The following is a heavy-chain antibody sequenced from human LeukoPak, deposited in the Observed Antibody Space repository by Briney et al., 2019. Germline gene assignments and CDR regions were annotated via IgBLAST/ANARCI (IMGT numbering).Heavy chain of an antibody. D-gene: IGHD6-19*01. CDR2: ISTSSSYI. CDR3: ARGSSGWSAGYYYGMDV. J-gene: IGHJ6*02. V-gene: IGHV3-21*01. CDR1: GFTFSSYS. Sequence: PGGSLRLSCAASGFTFSSYSMNWVRQAPGKGLEWVSSISTSSSYIYYADSVKGRFTISRDNAKNSLYLQMNSLRAEDTAVYYCARGSSGWSAGYYYGMDVWGQGTTVTVSS.